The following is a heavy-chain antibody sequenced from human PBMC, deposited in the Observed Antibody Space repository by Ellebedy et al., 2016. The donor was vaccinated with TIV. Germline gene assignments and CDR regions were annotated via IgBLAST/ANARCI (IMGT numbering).Heavy chain of an antibody. CDR1: GYSFTSYW. CDR3: ARRRGSYGYGWLHASDYYYYYGMDV. J-gene: IGHJ6*02. V-gene: IGHV5-51*01. Sequence: GGSLRLSXKGSGYSFTSYWIGWVRQMPGKGLEWMGIFYPGDSDTRYSPSFQGQVTISADKSISTAYLQWSSLKASDTAMYYCARRRGSYGYGWLHASDYYYYYGMDVWGQGTTVTVSS. D-gene: IGHD5-18*01. CDR2: FYPGDSDT.